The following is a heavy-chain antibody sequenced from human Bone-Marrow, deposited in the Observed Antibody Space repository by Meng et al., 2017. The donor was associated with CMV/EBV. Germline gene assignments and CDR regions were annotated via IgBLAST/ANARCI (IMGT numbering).Heavy chain of an antibody. Sequence: LRLSCTVSGGSISSGDYYWSGIRQPPGKGLEWIGYIYYSVSTYYNPSIKSRVTISVDTSKNPLYMKLSSVNAANTAVYYCASLPLKYLYSDYWGQGTLVTVSS. D-gene: IGHD2/OR15-2a*01. V-gene: IGHV4-30-4*08. CDR1: GGSISSGDYY. J-gene: IGHJ4*02. CDR2: IYYSVST. CDR3: ASLPLKYLYSDY.